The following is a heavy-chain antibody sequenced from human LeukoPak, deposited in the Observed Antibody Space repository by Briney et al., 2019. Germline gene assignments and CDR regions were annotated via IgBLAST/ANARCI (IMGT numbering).Heavy chain of an antibody. Sequence: GGPLRLSCATSRFTFSSYWMHWVRQAPGKGLVCGSRINTDGSSTTYADYVKGRFISYRDNTKNTVYLQMNSLRAEDTAVYYCARDPLGIAADDTTYDYWGQGTLVTVSS. CDR3: ARDPLGIAADDTTYDY. CDR1: RFTFSSYW. V-gene: IGHV3-74*01. J-gene: IGHJ4*02. D-gene: IGHD6-13*01. CDR2: INTDGSST.